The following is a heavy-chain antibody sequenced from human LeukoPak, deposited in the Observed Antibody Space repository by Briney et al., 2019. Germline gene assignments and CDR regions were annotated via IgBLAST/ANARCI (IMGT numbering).Heavy chain of an antibody. Sequence: AVKVSCKASGFTFTSSAMQWVRQARGQRLEWIGWIVVGSGNTNYAQKFQERVTNTRDMSTSTAYMELSSLRSEDTAVYYCAADTSPHPESSFDIWSQGTMVTVSS. D-gene: IGHD3-10*01. CDR1: GFTFTSSA. V-gene: IGHV1-58*02. J-gene: IGHJ3*02. CDR3: AADTSPHPESSFDI. CDR2: IVVGSGNT.